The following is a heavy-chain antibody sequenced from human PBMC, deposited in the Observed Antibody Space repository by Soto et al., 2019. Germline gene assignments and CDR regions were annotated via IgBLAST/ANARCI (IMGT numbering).Heavy chain of an antibody. CDR2: INAGNGNT. CDR3: ARIVATITGDYYYYGMDV. V-gene: IGHV1-3*01. D-gene: IGHD5-12*01. CDR1: GYTFTSYA. Sequence: ASVKVSCKASGYTFTSYAMHWVRQAPGQRLEWMGWINAGNGNTKYSQKFQGRVTITRDTSASTAYMGLSSLRSEDTAVYYCARIVATITGDYYYYGMDVWGQGTTVTVSS. J-gene: IGHJ6*02.